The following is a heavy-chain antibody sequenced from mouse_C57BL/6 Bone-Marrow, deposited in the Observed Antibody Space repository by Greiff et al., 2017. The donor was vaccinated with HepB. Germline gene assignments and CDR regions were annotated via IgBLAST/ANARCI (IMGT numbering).Heavy chain of an antibody. V-gene: IGHV1-69*01. D-gene: IGHD2-1*01. Sequence: VQLQQSGAELVMPGASVKLSCKASGYTFTSYWMHWVKQRPGQGLEWIGEIDPSDSYTNYNQKFKGKSTLTVDKSSSTAYMQLSSLTSEDSAVYYCAGGNSYFDYWGQGTTLTVSS. CDR3: AGGNSYFDY. CDR1: GYTFTSYW. CDR2: IDPSDSYT. J-gene: IGHJ2*01.